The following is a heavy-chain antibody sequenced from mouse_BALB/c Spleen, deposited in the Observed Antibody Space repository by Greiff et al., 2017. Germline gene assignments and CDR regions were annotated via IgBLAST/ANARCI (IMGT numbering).Heavy chain of an antibody. Sequence: EVQLQESGPGLVKPSQSLSLTCTVTGYSITSDYAWNWIRQFPGNKLEWMGYISYSGSTSYNPSLKSRISITRDTSKNQFFLQLNSVTTEDTATYYCARWYLYYYAMDYWGQGTSVTVSS. CDR2: ISYSGST. V-gene: IGHV3-2*02. J-gene: IGHJ4*01. CDR1: GYSITSDYA. CDR3: ARWYLYYYAMDY. D-gene: IGHD5-1*01.